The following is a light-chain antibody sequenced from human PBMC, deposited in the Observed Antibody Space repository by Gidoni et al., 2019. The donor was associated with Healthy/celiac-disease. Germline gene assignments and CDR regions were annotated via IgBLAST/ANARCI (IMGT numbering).Light chain of an antibody. CDR1: QRVSSY. J-gene: IGKJ4*01. CDR2: DAS. V-gene: IGKV3-11*01. CDR3: QQRSNGQELT. Sequence: LVLPHSPATLSLSPGESATLACTASQRVSSYLAWYQQKPGKAPRLLIYDASNRATGIPARFRGSGSGTDFTRTISSLETEECAVDYWQQRSNGQELTCGGGTKVEIK.